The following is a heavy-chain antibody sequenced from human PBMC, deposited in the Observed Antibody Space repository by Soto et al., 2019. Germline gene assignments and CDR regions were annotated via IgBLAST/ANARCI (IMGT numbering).Heavy chain of an antibody. Sequence: SETLSLTCAVSGGSFTSNNWWTWVRQPPGQGLEWIGEIYRTGSTNYNPSLKSRVTISLDKSEKQISLKLTSLTAADTAVYYCASRDPGTSVDYWGQGTLVTVSS. J-gene: IGHJ4*02. CDR2: IYRTGST. V-gene: IGHV4-4*02. CDR1: GGSFTSNNW. CDR3: ASRDPGTSVDY. D-gene: IGHD1-7*01.